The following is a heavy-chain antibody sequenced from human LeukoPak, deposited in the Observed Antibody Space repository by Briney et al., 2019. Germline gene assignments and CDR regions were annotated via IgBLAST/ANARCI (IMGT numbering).Heavy chain of an antibody. CDR2: ISYDGSNK. CDR1: GFIFSSYV. J-gene: IGHJ4*02. V-gene: IGHV3-30-3*01. CDR3: ARDGRWLVYFDY. D-gene: IGHD6-19*01. Sequence: GRSLRLSCAASGFIFSSYVMHWVRQAPGKGLEWVAVISYDGSNKYYADSVKGRFTISRDNSKKTLYLQMNSLRAEDTAIYYCARDGRWLVYFDYWGQGTLVTVSS.